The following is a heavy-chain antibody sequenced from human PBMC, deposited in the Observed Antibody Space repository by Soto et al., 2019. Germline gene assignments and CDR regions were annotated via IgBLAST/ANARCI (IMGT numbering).Heavy chain of an antibody. CDR1: GGSVSSGSYY. D-gene: IGHD2-2*01. Sequence: SETLSLTCTVSGGSVSSGSYYWSWIRQPPGKGLEWIGYIYYSGSTNYNPSLKSRVTISVDTSKNQFSLKLSSVTAADTAVYYCARVDYCSSTSCYSSLDYYYYGIDVWGQGTTVTVSS. CDR3: ARVDYCSSTSCYSSLDYYYYGIDV. CDR2: IYYSGST. V-gene: IGHV4-61*01. J-gene: IGHJ6*02.